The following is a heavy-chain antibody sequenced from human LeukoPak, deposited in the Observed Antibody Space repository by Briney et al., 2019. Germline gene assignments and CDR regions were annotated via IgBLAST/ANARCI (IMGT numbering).Heavy chain of an antibody. D-gene: IGHD2-15*01. J-gene: IGHJ6*03. CDR1: GFTFSSYS. V-gene: IGHV3-21*04. CDR2: ISSSSSYI. Sequence: PGGSLRLSCVASGFTFSSYSMNWVRQGPGKGLEGVSSISSSSSYIYYADSVKGRFTISRDNSKNTLYLQMNSLRAEDTAVYYCAKVLKAVVVVAAIGYMVVWGKGTTVTISS. CDR3: AKVLKAVVVVAAIGYMVV.